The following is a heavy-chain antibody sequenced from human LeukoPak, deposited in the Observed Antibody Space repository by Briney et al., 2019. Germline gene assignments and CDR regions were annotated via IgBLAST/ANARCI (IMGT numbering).Heavy chain of an antibody. D-gene: IGHD3-10*01. J-gene: IGHJ4*02. V-gene: IGHV1-69*13. CDR1: GGTFSSYA. CDR3: ARDLSGTHGGDY. CDR2: IIPLFGTA. Sequence: ASVKVSCKASGGTFSSYAISWVRQAPGQGLEWMGGIIPLFGTANYAQKFQGRVTITADESTSTAYMELSSLRSEDTAVYYCARDLSGTHGGDYWGQGTLVTDSS.